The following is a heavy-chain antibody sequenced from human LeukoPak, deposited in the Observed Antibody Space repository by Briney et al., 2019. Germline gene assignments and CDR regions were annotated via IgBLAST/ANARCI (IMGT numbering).Heavy chain of an antibody. D-gene: IGHD3-16*01. Sequence: SETLSLTCSVSGGSISSYNWNWIRQPPGKGLEWIGYISESGTTNYNSSLENRVTLSLDTSKSQISLNSRSATVADTAVYYCARQDALGKYPPPYYMDVWGKGTTVIVS. CDR3: ARQDALGKYPPPYYMDV. CDR1: GGSISSYN. V-gene: IGHV4-59*08. CDR2: ISESGTT. J-gene: IGHJ6*03.